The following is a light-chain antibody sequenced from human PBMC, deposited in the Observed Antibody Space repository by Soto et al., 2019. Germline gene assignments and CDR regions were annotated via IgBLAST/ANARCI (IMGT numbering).Light chain of an antibody. CDR3: QTYGGTFVYT. Sequence: EIVLTQSPGTLSLSPGERATLSCRASPSVASTGLAWYQQKPGQAPRLLIHAASSRTPGIPERFSRIGSGTDFTLTISRLEPEDFAVYYCQTYGGTFVYTCGAGTKLDI. CDR2: AAS. CDR1: PSVASTG. V-gene: IGKV3-20*01. J-gene: IGKJ2*01.